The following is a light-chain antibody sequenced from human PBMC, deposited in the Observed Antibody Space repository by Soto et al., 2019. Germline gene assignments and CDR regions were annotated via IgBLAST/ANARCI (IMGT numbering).Light chain of an antibody. Sequence: QSVLTQPASVSGSPGQSITISCTGTSSDVGSYNFVSWYQQHPGKAPKLMIYDGSKRPSGVSNRFSGSKSGNTASLTISGLQAEDEADYYCCSYAGDSAWVFGGGTKLTVL. CDR1: SSDVGSYNF. J-gene: IGLJ3*02. CDR3: CSYAGDSAWV. V-gene: IGLV2-23*01. CDR2: DGS.